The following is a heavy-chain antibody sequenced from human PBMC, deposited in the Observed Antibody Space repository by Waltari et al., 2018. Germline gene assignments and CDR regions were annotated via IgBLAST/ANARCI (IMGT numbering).Heavy chain of an antibody. CDR1: GFTFSNFG. Sequence: QVQLVESGGGVVQPGRSLRLSCAASGFTFSNFGMHWVRQAPGKGLEGVALVWFDGSQQYYADSVRGRFTISRDNSKRVLYLDMDSLRADDTAIYYCAKDAFGNTYLDYWGQGTLVTVSS. CDR2: VWFDGSQQ. D-gene: IGHD3-10*01. J-gene: IGHJ4*02. CDR3: AKDAFGNTYLDY. V-gene: IGHV3-33*06.